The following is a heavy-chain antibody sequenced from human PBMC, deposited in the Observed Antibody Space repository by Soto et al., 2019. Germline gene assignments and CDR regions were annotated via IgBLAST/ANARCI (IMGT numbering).Heavy chain of an antibody. CDR3: ARESGDPEYYYDSRGYFDY. CDR1: GGSISSYY. Sequence: SETLSITCTVSGGSISSYYWSWIRQPPGKGLEWIGYIYYSGSTNYNPSLKSRVTISVDTSKNQFSLKLSSVTAADTAVYYCARESGDPEYYYDSRGYFDYWGQGTLVTVSS. D-gene: IGHD3-22*01. J-gene: IGHJ4*02. V-gene: IGHV4-59*01. CDR2: IYYSGST.